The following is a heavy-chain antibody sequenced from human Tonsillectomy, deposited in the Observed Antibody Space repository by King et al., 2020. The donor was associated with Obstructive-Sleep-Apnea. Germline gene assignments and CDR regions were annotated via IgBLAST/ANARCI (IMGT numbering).Heavy chain of an antibody. CDR3: TRDMWARGPGDY. CDR2: IRSNANGGTT. D-gene: IGHD1-26*01. Sequence: VQLVESGGGLVQPGRSLRLSCTASGFTFGVYAMSWFRQAPGKGLEGVGFIRSNANGGTTEYAASVKGRFTISRDDSKSIASLQMNSLKTEDTAVYYCTRDMWARGPGDYWGQGTLVTVSS. V-gene: IGHV3-49*03. CDR1: GFTFGVYA. J-gene: IGHJ4*02.